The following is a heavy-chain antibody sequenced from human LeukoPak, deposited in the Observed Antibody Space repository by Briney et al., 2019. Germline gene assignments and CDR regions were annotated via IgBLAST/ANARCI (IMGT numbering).Heavy chain of an antibody. CDR3: ARDNGDGYYYGSGSWNNWFDP. CDR2: ISSSSTYI. Sequence: GGSLRLSCAASGFTFSSYTMTWVRQAPGKGLEWVSLISSSSTYIYYADSVKGRFTISRDNAESSLYLQMNSLRAEDTAFYYCARDNGDGYYYGSGSWNNWFDPWGQGTLVTVSS. J-gene: IGHJ5*02. D-gene: IGHD3-10*01. V-gene: IGHV3-21*01. CDR1: GFTFSSYT.